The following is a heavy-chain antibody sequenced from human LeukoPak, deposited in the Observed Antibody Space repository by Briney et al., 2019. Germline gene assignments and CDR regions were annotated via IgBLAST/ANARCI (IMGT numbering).Heavy chain of an antibody. J-gene: IGHJ4*02. Sequence: PGGSLRLSCAVSGFTFSDYNMKWVRQAPGRGLEWVLYISAGGATIYYADSVKGRFTISRDNAKNSLYLQMNSLRAEDTAVYYCARDLVEPPRTYYFDYWGQGTLVTVSS. CDR2: ISAGGATI. CDR1: GFTFSDYN. V-gene: IGHV3-48*04. CDR3: ARDLVEPPRTYYFDY. D-gene: IGHD1-26*01.